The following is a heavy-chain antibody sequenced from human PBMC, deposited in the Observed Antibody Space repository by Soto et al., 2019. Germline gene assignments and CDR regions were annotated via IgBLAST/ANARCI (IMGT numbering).Heavy chain of an antibody. Sequence: GGSLRLSCAASGYTFSSYAMSWVRQAPGKGLEWVSAISGSGGSTYYADSVKGRFTISRDNSKNTLYLQMNSLRAEDTAVYYCSKMIQTYYDFWSGYYPWYFDYWGQGTLVTVSS. CDR1: GYTFSSYA. CDR3: SKMIQTYYDFWSGYYPWYFDY. CDR2: ISGSGGST. D-gene: IGHD3-3*01. J-gene: IGHJ4*02. V-gene: IGHV3-23*01.